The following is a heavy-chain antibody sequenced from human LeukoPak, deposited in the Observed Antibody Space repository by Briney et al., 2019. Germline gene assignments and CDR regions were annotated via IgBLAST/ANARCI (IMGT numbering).Heavy chain of an antibody. V-gene: IGHV1-18*01. Sequence: GASVKVSCKGSGYSFTSNVISWVRQAPGQGLEWMGWISAYNGNTNYAQKFQGRVTMTRDMSISTAYMELSRLRSDDTAVYYCARGGNPYYYYYMDVWGKGTTVTVSS. CDR3: ARGGNPYYYYYMDV. D-gene: IGHD5-12*01. CDR1: GYSFTSNV. CDR2: ISAYNGNT. J-gene: IGHJ6*03.